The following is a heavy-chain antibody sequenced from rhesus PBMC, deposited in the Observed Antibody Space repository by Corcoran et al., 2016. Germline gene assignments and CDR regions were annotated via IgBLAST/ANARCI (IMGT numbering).Heavy chain of an antibody. Sequence: QVQLQESGPGLVKPSETLSLTCAVSGGSISSGYYYGSWIRPPPGKGMEWIGYITYSGSTSYNPSLKSRVTISRDTSKNQFSLKLSSVTAADTAVYYCARARNTVTTLSYWYFDLWGPGTPITISS. CDR2: ITYSGST. D-gene: IGHD4-23*01. CDR3: ARARNTVTTLSYWYFDL. CDR1: GGSISSGYYY. J-gene: IGHJ2*01. V-gene: IGHV4-122*02.